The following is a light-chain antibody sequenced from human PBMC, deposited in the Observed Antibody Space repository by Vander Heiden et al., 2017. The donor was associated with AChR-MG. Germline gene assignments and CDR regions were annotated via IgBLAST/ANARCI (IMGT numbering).Light chain of an antibody. J-gene: IGKJ4*01. CDR1: QSVSSN. Sequence: EIFMPQSPATLSVSPGERATLSCRASQSVSSNLAWYQQKPGQAPRLLIYGASTRATGIPARFSGSGSGTEFTLTISSLQSEDFAVYYCQQYNNWPFTFGGGTKVEIK. CDR3: QQYNNWPFT. V-gene: IGKV3-15*01. CDR2: GAS.